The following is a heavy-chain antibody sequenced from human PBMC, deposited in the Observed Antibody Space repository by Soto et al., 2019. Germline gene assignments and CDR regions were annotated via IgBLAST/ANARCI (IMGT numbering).Heavy chain of an antibody. V-gene: IGHV1-46*01. D-gene: IGHD4-17*01. CDR1: GYIFTNYF. J-gene: IGHJ4*02. CDR2: INPSGGST. CDR3: AHYGRGLAY. Sequence: ASVKVSCKASGYIFTNYFIHWVRQAPGQGLEWMGIINPSGGSTSYAQKFQGRVTMTRDTSTSTVYMELSSLRSEDTAVYYCAHYGRGLAYWGQGTLVTVSS.